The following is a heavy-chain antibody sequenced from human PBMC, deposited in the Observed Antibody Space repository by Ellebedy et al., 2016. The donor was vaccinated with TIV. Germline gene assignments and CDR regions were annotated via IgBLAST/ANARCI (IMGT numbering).Heavy chain of an antibody. CDR1: GFTVSSNY. CDR3: ARVYMDV. J-gene: IGHJ6*03. CDR2: IYSGGST. V-gene: IGHV3-53*01. Sequence: GESLKISCAASGFTVSSNYMSWVRQAPGKGLEWVSVIYSGGSTYYADSVKGRFTISRDNSKNTLYLQMNSLRAEDTAVYYCARVYMDVWGKGTTVTVSS.